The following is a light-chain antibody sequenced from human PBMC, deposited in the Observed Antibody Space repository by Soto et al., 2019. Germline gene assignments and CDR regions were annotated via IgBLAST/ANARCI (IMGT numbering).Light chain of an antibody. CDR3: QHYHSQSIT. J-gene: IGKJ4*01. CDR2: AAS. Sequence: DILLIQSPATLSASVGDRITITCRASENIFKFLAWYQQRSGSAPNLLIYAASDLERGVPSRFNGSGSGTEFTLTIDNLQPNDSATYFCQHYHSQSITFGGGTQVDVK. CDR1: ENIFKF. V-gene: IGKV1-5*01.